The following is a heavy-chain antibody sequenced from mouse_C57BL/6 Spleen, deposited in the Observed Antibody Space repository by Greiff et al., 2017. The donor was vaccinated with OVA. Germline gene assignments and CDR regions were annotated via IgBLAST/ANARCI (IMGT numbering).Heavy chain of an antibody. J-gene: IGHJ1*03. Sequence: VQLQESGAELAKPGASVKLSCKASGYTFTSYWMHWVKQRPGQGLEWIGYINPSSGYTKYNQKFKDKATLTADKSSSTAYMQLSSLTYEDSAVYDCARGGVTTDWYFDVWGTGTTVTVSS. CDR2: INPSSGYT. CDR3: ARGGVTTDWYFDV. D-gene: IGHD2-2*01. V-gene: IGHV1-7*01. CDR1: GYTFTSYW.